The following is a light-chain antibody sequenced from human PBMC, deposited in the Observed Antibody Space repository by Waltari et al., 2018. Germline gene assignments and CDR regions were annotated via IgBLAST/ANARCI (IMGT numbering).Light chain of an antibody. CDR1: QSIISY. CDR2: SAS. Sequence: DIQMTQSPSSLSASVGDRVTVTCRASQSIISYLNWYQQKPGKAPKLLIYSASSLQSGVPSRFSGSGSGTDFTLTISGLQPEEFATYYCQQSYSRPRTFGQGTKLEIK. CDR3: QQSYSRPRT. J-gene: IGKJ2*01. V-gene: IGKV1-39*01.